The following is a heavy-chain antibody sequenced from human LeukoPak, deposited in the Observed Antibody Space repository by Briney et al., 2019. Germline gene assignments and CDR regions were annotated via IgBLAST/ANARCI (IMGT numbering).Heavy chain of an antibody. D-gene: IGHD6-13*01. CDR1: GGSISSGDYY. CDR2: IYYSGST. Sequence: SETLSLTCTVSGGSISSGDYYWSWIRQPPGKGLEWIGYIYYSGSTYYNPSLKSRVTISVDTSKNQFSLKLSSVTAADTAVYYRARARPVIAAKVRFDYWGQGTLVTVSS. V-gene: IGHV4-30-4*01. J-gene: IGHJ4*02. CDR3: ARARPVIAAKVRFDY.